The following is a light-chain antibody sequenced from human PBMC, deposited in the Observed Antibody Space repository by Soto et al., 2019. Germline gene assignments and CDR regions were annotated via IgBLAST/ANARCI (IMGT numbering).Light chain of an antibody. Sequence: QSALTQPASVSGSPGQSITISCTGTSSDVGGYKYVSWYQQHPGKAPKLMIYEGTKRPPGVSDRFSGSESGNTASLTISGLQTEDEADYYCCSHAGSSSWVFGGGTKVTVL. J-gene: IGLJ3*02. CDR1: SSDVGGYKY. CDR2: EGT. CDR3: CSHAGSSSWV. V-gene: IGLV2-23*01.